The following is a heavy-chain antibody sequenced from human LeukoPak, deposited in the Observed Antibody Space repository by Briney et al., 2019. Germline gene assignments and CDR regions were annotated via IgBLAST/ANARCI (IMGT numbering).Heavy chain of an antibody. Sequence: GGSLRPSCAASGFTFSSYGMHWVRQPPGKGLEWVAFIRYDGSNKYYADSVKGRFTISRDNSKNTLYLQMNSLRAEDTAVYYCAKPKAYGDYAPFDYWGQGTLVTVSS. CDR3: AKPKAYGDYAPFDY. J-gene: IGHJ4*02. CDR2: IRYDGSNK. D-gene: IGHD4-17*01. CDR1: GFTFSSYG. V-gene: IGHV3-30*02.